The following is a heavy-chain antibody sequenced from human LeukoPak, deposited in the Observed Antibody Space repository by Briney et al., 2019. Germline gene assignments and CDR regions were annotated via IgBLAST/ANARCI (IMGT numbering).Heavy chain of an antibody. Sequence: NPSETLSLTCTVSGGSISSYYWSWIRQPAGKGLEWIGRIYSTGITNYNPSLKSRVTMSVDTSKNQFFVKLRAVTAADTAVYYCARGPKTVMEIDYWGQGTLVTVSS. CDR3: ARGPKTVMEIDY. D-gene: IGHD5-18*01. CDR1: GGSISSYY. CDR2: IYSTGIT. V-gene: IGHV4-4*07. J-gene: IGHJ4*02.